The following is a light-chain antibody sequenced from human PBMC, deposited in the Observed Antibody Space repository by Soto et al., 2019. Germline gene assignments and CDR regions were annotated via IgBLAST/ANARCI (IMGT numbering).Light chain of an antibody. J-gene: IGKJ2*01. CDR3: QQYNSYPYT. V-gene: IGKV1-5*01. CDR2: DAS. Sequence: DIQMTQSPSTLSASVGDRVSITCRASQSITNWLAWYQQKPGKAPKLLIYDASNLESGVPSRFSGSGSGTEFILTISSLQPDDFATYYFQQYNSYPYTFGQGTKLEIK. CDR1: QSITNW.